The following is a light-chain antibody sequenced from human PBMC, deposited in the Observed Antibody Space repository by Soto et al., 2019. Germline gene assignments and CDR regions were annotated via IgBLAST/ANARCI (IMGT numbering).Light chain of an antibody. CDR1: SSDVGGYNY. CDR3: SSYAGSNNLRV. CDR2: EVS. Sequence: SALTQPPSASGSPGQSVTISCTGTSSDVGGYNYISWYQQHPGKAPKLMIYEVSKRPSGVPDRFSGSKSGNTASLTVSGLQAEDEAEYYCSSYAGSNNLRVFGTGTKVTVL. J-gene: IGLJ1*01. V-gene: IGLV2-8*01.